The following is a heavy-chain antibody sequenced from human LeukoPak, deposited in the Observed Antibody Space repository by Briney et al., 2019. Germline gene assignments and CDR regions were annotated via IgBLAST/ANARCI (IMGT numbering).Heavy chain of an antibody. CDR3: ARDYYDSSGYYYVDYYYYYMDV. Sequence: ASVKVSCKASGYTFTSYGISWVRQAPGQGLKWMGWISAYNGNTNYAQKLQGRVTMTTDTSTSTAYMELRSLRSDDTAVYYCARDYYDSSGYYYVDYYYYYMDVWGKGTTVTVSS. CDR2: ISAYNGNT. D-gene: IGHD3-22*01. V-gene: IGHV1-18*01. J-gene: IGHJ6*03. CDR1: GYTFTSYG.